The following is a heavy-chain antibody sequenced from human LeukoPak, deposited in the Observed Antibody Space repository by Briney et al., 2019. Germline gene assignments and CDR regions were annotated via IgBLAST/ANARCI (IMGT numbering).Heavy chain of an antibody. V-gene: IGHV4-4*07. J-gene: IGHJ5*02. CDR2: IYTSGST. D-gene: IGHD3-10*01. CDR3: ARWFGANWFDP. CDR1: GGSISSYY. Sequence: PSETLSLTCTVSGGSISSYYWSWIRQPAGKGLEWIGRIYTSGSTNYNPSLKRRVTISVDTSKNQFSLKLKSVTAADTAVYYCARWFGANWFDPWGKGTLVTVSS.